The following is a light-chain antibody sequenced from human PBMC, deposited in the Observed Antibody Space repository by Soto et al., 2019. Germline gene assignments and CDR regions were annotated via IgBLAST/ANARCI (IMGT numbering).Light chain of an antibody. CDR3: QQHSNWPLT. J-gene: IGKJ4*01. CDR2: NAS. Sequence: EIVLTQSPATLSLSPGERATLSCRASQSVSSSLAWYQQKPGQPPRLLIYNASRRATGIPVRFSGSGSGTDCSLTISSLESEDFAVYYCQQHSNWPLTFGGGTKVEIK. CDR1: QSVSSS. V-gene: IGKV3-11*01.